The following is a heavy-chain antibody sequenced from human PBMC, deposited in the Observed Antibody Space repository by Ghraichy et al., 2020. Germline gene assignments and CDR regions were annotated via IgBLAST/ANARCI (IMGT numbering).Heavy chain of an antibody. Sequence: SETLSLTCTVSGGSMRNYYWSWIRQPPGKGLEWIGYIHHTGSTNYNPSLKSRVTMSVDTSKNQFSLKLRSVTAADTALYYCARAYQSGCFDFWGQGTLVTVSS. CDR2: IHHTGST. CDR3: ARAYQSGCFDF. J-gene: IGHJ4*02. D-gene: IGHD6-19*01. V-gene: IGHV4-59*01. CDR1: GGSMRNYY.